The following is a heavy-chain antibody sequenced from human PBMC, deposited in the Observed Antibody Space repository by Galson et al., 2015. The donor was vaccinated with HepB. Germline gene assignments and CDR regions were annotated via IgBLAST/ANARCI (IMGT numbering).Heavy chain of an antibody. CDR2: LWYDGGNK. J-gene: IGHJ4*02. Sequence: SLRLSCAASGFTFSSYGMHWVRQAPGKGLEWVAVLWYDGGNKYYADSVKGRFTISRDNSKNTLYLQMNSLRAEDTAVYYCARSGSSPKYYFDYWCQGTLVTVSS. D-gene: IGHD1-26*01. CDR1: GFTFSSYG. V-gene: IGHV3-33*08. CDR3: ARSGSSPKYYFDY.